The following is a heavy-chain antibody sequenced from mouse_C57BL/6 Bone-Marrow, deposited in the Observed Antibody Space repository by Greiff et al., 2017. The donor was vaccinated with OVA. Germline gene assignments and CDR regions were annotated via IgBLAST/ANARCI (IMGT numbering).Heavy chain of an antibody. V-gene: IGHV1-64*01. CDR3: AGDYDGGLFAY. J-gene: IGHJ3*01. CDR2: IHPNSGST. CDR1: GYTFTSDW. Sequence: QVQLQQPGAELVKPGASVKLSCKASGYTFTSDWMHWVKQRPGQGLEWIGMIHPNSGSTNYNEKFKSKTTMTVDKSSSTAYMQLSSLTSEDSAVYYCAGDYDGGLFAYWGQGTLVTVSA. D-gene: IGHD2-4*01.